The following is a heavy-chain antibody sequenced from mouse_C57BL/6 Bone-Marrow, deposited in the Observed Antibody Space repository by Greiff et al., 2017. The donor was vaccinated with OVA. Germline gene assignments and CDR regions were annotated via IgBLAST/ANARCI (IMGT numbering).Heavy chain of an antibody. V-gene: IGHV5-4*01. Sequence: EVQLVESGGGLVKPGGSLKLSCAASGFTFSSYAMSWVRQTPEKRLEWVATISDGGRYTYYPDNVKGRFTISRDNAKNNLYLQMSHLKSEDTAMYYCARDDYDGWYFDVWGTGTTVTVSS. J-gene: IGHJ1*03. CDR2: ISDGGRYT. CDR3: ARDDYDGWYFDV. D-gene: IGHD2-4*01. CDR1: GFTFSSYA.